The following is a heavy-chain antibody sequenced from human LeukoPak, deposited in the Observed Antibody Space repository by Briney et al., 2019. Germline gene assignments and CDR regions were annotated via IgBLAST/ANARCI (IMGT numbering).Heavy chain of an antibody. Sequence: PGGSLRLSCAASGLSFSSFAMSWVRQGPARGLEWVSSIRGNGETFYADSVKGRFTISRDTSKNTLYLQMNSLTAEDTAVYYCAKDLTRGDILTGRGGYYFDYWGQGTLVTVSS. CDR2: IRGNGET. D-gene: IGHD3-9*01. CDR3: AKDLTRGDILTGRGGYYFDY. V-gene: IGHV3-23*01. J-gene: IGHJ4*02. CDR1: GLSFSSFA.